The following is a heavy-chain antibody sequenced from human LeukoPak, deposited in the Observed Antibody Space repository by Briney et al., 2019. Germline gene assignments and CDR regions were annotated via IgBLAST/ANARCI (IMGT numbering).Heavy chain of an antibody. J-gene: IGHJ4*02. V-gene: IGHV4-39*01. CDR3: ARHVVGNYDLLSFDY. D-gene: IGHD1-7*01. CDR2: MFFTGNV. Sequence: SETLSLTCSVSSGSISSSSYYWGWVRQPPGKGLEWIGSMFFTGNVYYNPSLKSRVTISVDTSENQFSLKLSSMTAADTAVYYCARHVVGNYDLLSFDYWGQGTLVTVSS. CDR1: SGSISSSSYY.